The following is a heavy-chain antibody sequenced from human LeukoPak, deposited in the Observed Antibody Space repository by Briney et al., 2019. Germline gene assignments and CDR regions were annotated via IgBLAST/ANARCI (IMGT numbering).Heavy chain of an antibody. CDR2: IKQDGSEK. CDR1: GFTFSDYY. Sequence: GSLRLSCAASGFTFSDYYMHWVRQAPGKGLEWVANIKQDGSEKYYVDSVKGRFTISRDNAKNSLYLQMNSLRAEDTAVYYCARGYYDSSGYIYYFDYWGQGTLVTVSS. V-gene: IGHV3-7*03. CDR3: ARGYYDSSGYIYYFDY. D-gene: IGHD3-22*01. J-gene: IGHJ4*02.